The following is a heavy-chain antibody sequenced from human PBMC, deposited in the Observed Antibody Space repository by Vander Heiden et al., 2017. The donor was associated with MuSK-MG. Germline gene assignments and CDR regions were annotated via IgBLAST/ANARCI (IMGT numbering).Heavy chain of an antibody. CDR3: GRHSHCSGTTCMFVP. CDR1: GYTFTDHW. Sequence: EVQLVQSGAEIKKAGGSLKISCKGSGYTFTDHWIAWVRQMPGKGLEWVGIIYPGDSDTRYSPSFEGHVTISADNSITTAYLHWSSLKASDSAMYFCGRHSHCSGTTCMFVPWGQGTLVTVSS. J-gene: IGHJ5*02. V-gene: IGHV5-51*01. D-gene: IGHD2-2*01. CDR2: IYPGDSDT.